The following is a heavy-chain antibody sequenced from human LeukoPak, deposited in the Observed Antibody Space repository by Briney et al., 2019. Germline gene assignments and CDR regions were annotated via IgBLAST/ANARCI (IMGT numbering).Heavy chain of an antibody. J-gene: IGHJ4*02. D-gene: IGHD3-22*01. V-gene: IGHV4-59*11. CDR2: ISYTGSA. CDR1: GGYINSHY. CDR3: ARVDLGGSGYFFDL. Sequence: SETLSLTFTVSGGYINSHYWGWIRQPPGKVLEYIGYISYTGSAIYSPSLESRVTISIDTSKKQFSLDLRSVNTADTAVYYCARVDLGGSGYFFDLWGQGALVTVSS.